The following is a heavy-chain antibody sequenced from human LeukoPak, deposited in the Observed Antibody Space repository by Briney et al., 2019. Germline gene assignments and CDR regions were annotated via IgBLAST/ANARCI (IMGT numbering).Heavy chain of an antibody. V-gene: IGHV1-46*01. CDR1: GNTFISYY. Sequence: ASVKVSCKASGNTFISYYMHWVRQAPGQGLEWMGRTNPSGSCTSYAQKFQGRVTMTRDTSTSTLYMELSSLGSEDTAVYYCARAHTSAPGTLFDYWGQGTLVTVSS. J-gene: IGHJ4*02. D-gene: IGHD3-3*01. CDR3: ARAHTSAPGTLFDY. CDR2: TNPSGSCT.